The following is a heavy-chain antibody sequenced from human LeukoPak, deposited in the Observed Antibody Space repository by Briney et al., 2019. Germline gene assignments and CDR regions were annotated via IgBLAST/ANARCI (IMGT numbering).Heavy chain of an antibody. V-gene: IGHV1-69*13. J-gene: IGHJ6*03. CDR3: ARDSALGDYYYYYMDV. Sequence: SVKVSCKASGGTFSSYAISWVRQAPGQGLEWMGGIIPIFGTANYAQKFQGRVTITADESTSTAYMELSSLRSEDTAVYYCARDSALGDYYYYYMDVWGKGTTVTVSS. CDR1: GGTFSSYA. D-gene: IGHD3-16*01. CDR2: IIPIFGTA.